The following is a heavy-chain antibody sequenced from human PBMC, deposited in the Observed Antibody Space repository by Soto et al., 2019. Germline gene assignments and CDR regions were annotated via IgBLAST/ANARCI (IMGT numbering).Heavy chain of an antibody. D-gene: IGHD1-26*01. CDR1: GFTFSSYA. J-gene: IGHJ4*02. CDR2: ISGSGGST. V-gene: IGHV3-23*01. CDR3: AKRGSGSQFDY. Sequence: EVQLLESGGGLVQPGGSLRLSCAASGFTFSSYAMSWVRQAPGKGLEWVSVISGSGGSTYCADSVKGRFTISRDNSKNTLYLQMNSLRAEDTAVHYCAKRGSGSQFDYWGQGTLVTVSS.